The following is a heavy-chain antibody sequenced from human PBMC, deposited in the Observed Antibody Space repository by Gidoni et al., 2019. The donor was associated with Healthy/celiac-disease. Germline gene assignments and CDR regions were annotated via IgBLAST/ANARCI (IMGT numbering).Heavy chain of an antibody. V-gene: IGHV3-15*01. CDR1: GFTFSNDW. CDR3: TTSWPGGSCYYP. CDR2: IKSKTDGGTT. Sequence: EVQLVESGGGLVKPGGSLRLSCEASGFTFSNDWMSWVRQAQGQGLDWVCRIKSKTDGGTTDYAAPVQGRVIISRDDSKNALLLQMNRLKTEDTAVYYFTTSWPGGSCYYPLGQGTLVTVSS. D-gene: IGHD2-15*01. J-gene: IGHJ5*02.